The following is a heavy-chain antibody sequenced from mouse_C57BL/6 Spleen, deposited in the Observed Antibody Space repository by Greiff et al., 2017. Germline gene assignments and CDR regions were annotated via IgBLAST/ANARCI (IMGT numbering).Heavy chain of an antibody. CDR1: GYSFTSYY. Sequence: QVQLQQSGPELVKPGASVKISCKASGYSFTSYYIHWVKQRPGQGLEWIGWIYPGSGNTKYNEKFKGKATLTADTSSSTAYMQLSSLPSEDSAVYYCASPLLLRCMDYWGQGTSVTVSS. J-gene: IGHJ4*01. CDR2: IYPGSGNT. CDR3: ASPLLLRCMDY. D-gene: IGHD1-1*01. V-gene: IGHV1-66*01.